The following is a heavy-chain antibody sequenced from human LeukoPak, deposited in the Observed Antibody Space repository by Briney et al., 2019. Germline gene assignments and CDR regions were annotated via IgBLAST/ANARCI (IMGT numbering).Heavy chain of an antibody. CDR2: IYYSGST. Sequence: SETLSLTCTVSGGSISSYYWSWIRQPPGKGLEWIGYIYYSGSTNYNPSLKSRVTISVDTSKNQFSLKLSSVTAADTAVYYCARDTGWAVADGGLDYWGQGTLVTVSS. V-gene: IGHV4-59*01. D-gene: IGHD6-19*01. CDR1: GGSISSYY. CDR3: ARDTGWAVADGGLDY. J-gene: IGHJ4*02.